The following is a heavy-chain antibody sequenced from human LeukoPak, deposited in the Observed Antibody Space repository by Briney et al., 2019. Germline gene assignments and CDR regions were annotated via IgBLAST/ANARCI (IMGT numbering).Heavy chain of an antibody. D-gene: IGHD3-22*01. CDR2: IIPILGIA. J-gene: IGHJ4*02. Sequence: SVKVSCKASGGTFSSYAISWVRQAPGQGLEWMGRIIPILGIANYAQKFQGRVTITADKSTSTAYMELSSLRSEDTAVYYCARDRAAYYYDSSGYYYPLGYWGQGTLVTVSS. V-gene: IGHV1-69*04. CDR1: GGTFSSYA. CDR3: ARDRAAYYYDSSGYYYPLGY.